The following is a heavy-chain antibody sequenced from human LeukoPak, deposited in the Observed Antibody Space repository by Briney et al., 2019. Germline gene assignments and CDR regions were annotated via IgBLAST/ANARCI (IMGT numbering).Heavy chain of an antibody. CDR3: ARGDCSGGSCYSGAFDI. J-gene: IGHJ3*02. D-gene: IGHD2-15*01. Sequence: SETLSLTCTVSGGSISSYYWSWIRQPPGKGLEWIGYIYYSGSTNYNPSLKGRVTISVDTSKNQFSLKLSSVTAADTAVYYCARGDCSGGSCYSGAFDIWGQVTMVTVSS. CDR2: IYYSGST. V-gene: IGHV4-59*01. CDR1: GGSISSYY.